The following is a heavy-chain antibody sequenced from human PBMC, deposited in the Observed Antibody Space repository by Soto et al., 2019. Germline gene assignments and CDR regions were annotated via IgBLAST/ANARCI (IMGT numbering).Heavy chain of an antibody. D-gene: IGHD5-12*01. CDR2: ISYDGSKK. CDR3: ARDFSMVIVAPGY. J-gene: IGHJ4*02. CDR1: GFTLSGYG. V-gene: IGHV3-30*03. Sequence: GGSLRLSCAASGFTLSGYGMHWVRQAPGKGLEWVAVISYDGSKKYYAESVKGRFTISRDNSKNTVYLQISALRAEDTAVYYCARDFSMVIVAPGYWGQGTLVTVSS.